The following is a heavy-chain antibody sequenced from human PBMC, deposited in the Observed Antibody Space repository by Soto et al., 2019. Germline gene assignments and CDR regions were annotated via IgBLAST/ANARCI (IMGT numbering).Heavy chain of an antibody. Sequence: GGSLRLSCAASGFTFSSYAMSWVRQAPGKGLEWVSAISGSGGSTYYADSVKGRFTISRDNSKNTLYLQMNSLRAEDTAVYYCAKDQDIVVVPAAIWGAFDIWGQGTMVTVSS. V-gene: IGHV3-23*01. CDR2: ISGSGGST. CDR1: GFTFSSYA. J-gene: IGHJ3*02. CDR3: AKDQDIVVVPAAIWGAFDI. D-gene: IGHD2-2*01.